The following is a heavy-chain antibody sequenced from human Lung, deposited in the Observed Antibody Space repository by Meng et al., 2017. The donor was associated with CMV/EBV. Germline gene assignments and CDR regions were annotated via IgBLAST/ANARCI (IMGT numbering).Heavy chain of an antibody. CDR1: GFTFSVYS. Sequence: SCAASGFTFSVYSINWVRQASGKGLEWVSSISSSSSFIYYADSVKGRFTISRDNAENSLSSQMNGLRAEDTAVYYCARESSGSFVLDVWGQGATVTVSS. J-gene: IGHJ6*02. D-gene: IGHD6-25*01. V-gene: IGHV3-21*01. CDR3: ARESSGSFVLDV. CDR2: ISSSSSFI.